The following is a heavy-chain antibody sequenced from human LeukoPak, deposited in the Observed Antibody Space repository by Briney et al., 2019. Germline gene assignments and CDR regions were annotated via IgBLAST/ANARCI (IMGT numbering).Heavy chain of an antibody. V-gene: IGHV1-69*01. Sequence: ASVKVSCKASGGTFSSYAISWVRQAPGQGLEWMGGIIPIFGTANYAQKFQGRVTITADESTSTAYMELSSLRSEDTAVYYCASCSSGYKFGDYWGQGTLVTVS. J-gene: IGHJ4*02. CDR1: GGTFSSYA. D-gene: IGHD3-22*01. CDR2: IIPIFGTA. CDR3: ASCSSGYKFGDY.